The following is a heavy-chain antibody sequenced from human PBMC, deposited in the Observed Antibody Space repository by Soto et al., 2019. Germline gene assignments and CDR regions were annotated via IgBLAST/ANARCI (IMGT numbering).Heavy chain of an antibody. CDR1: GGSISSSSYY. CDR2: IYYSGST. Sequence: SETLSLTCTVSGGSISSSSYYWGWIRQPPGKGLEWIGSIYYSGSTYYNPSLKSRVTISVDTSKNQFSLKLSSVTAADTAVYYCARRSSGWSSYYYYYGMDVWGKGTTVT. J-gene: IGHJ6*04. CDR3: ARRSSGWSSYYYYYGMDV. V-gene: IGHV4-39*01. D-gene: IGHD6-19*01.